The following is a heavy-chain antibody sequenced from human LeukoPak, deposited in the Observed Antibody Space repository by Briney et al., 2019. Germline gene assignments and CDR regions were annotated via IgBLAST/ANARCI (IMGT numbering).Heavy chain of an antibody. J-gene: IGHJ4*02. D-gene: IGHD3-9*01. CDR1: GYSFTSYW. CDR2: IYPGDSDT. Sequence: GESLKISCKGSGYSFTSYWIGWVRQMPGKDLEWMGIIYPGDSDTRYSPSFQGQVTISADKSISTAYLQWSSLKASDTAMYYCARRGPAGYYSLNYFDYWGQGTLVTVSS. V-gene: IGHV5-51*01. CDR3: ARRGPAGYYSLNYFDY.